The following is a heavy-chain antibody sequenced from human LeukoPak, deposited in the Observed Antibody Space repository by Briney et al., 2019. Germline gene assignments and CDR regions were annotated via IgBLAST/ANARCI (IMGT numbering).Heavy chain of an antibody. V-gene: IGHV3-30*18. CDR1: GFTFSSYG. J-gene: IGHJ4*02. CDR2: ISYDGSNK. CDR3: AKDRFLTMIRGVIPDY. D-gene: IGHD3-10*01. Sequence: GGSLRLSCAASGFTFSSYGMHWVRQAPGKGLQWVAIISYDGSNKYYADSVKGRFTISRDTSKNTLYLQMNSLRAEDTAVYYCAKDRFLTMIRGVIPDYWGQGTLVTVSS.